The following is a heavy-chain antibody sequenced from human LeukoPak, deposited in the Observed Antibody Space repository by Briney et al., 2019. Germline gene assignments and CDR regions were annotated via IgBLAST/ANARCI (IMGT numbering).Heavy chain of an antibody. CDR1: RFTFRNYA. CDR2: ISSDGTNK. V-gene: IGHV3-30*04. CDR3: ARGWELLSSSLFRRNYYYMDV. Sequence: GSLRLSCAASRFTFRNYAMHWIRQAPGKGLEWVAVISSDGTNKDYADSVKGRFSISRDNSKNTLYLQMNRLRADDTAVYYCARGWELLSSSLFRRNYYYMDVWGKGTTVTVSS. D-gene: IGHD1-26*01. J-gene: IGHJ6*03.